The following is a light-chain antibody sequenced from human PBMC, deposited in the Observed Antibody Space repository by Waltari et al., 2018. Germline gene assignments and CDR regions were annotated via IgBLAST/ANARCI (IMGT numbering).Light chain of an antibody. V-gene: IGKV1-5*03. Sequence: DIQMTQSPSTLSASVGTRVTSTVRASQSISGWLAWYQQKPGKAPKLLIYEASSLESGVPSRFSGSGAGTEFTLTVSSLQPDDFATYYCLQYDSYSYTFGQGTKLEIK. CDR2: EAS. J-gene: IGKJ2*01. CDR3: LQYDSYSYT. CDR1: QSISGW.